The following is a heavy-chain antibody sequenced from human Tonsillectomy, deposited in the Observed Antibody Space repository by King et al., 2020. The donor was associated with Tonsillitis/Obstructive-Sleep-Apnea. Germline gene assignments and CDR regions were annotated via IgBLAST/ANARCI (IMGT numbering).Heavy chain of an antibody. CDR3: ARPPDYGDYEAFDI. D-gene: IGHD4-17*01. CDR1: GGTFSSYA. J-gene: IGHJ3*02. CDR2: IIPIFGTA. V-gene: IGHV1-69*12. Sequence: QLVQSGAEVKKPGSTVKVSCKASGGTFSSYAISWVRQAPGQGLEWMGGIIPIFGTANYAQKFQGRVTITADESTSTAYMELSSLRSEDTAVYYCARPPDYGDYEAFDIWGQGTMVTVSS.